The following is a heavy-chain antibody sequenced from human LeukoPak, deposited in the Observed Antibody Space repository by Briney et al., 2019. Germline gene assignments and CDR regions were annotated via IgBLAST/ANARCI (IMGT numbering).Heavy chain of an antibody. CDR3: AKDHEDTVLIHY. D-gene: IGHD2-15*01. Sequence: QPGGSLRLSCAASGFTFSSFGIHWVRQAPGKGLEWVAFIRNDGSNKYYTDSVKGRFTISRDNSKNTVYLQMNSLRDEDTAVYYCAKDHEDTVLIHYWGQGTLVTVSS. CDR2: IRNDGSNK. V-gene: IGHV3-30*02. J-gene: IGHJ4*02. CDR1: GFTFSSFG.